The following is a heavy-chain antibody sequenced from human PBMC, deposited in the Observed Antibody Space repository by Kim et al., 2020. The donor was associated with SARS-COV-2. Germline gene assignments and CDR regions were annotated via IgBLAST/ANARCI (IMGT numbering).Heavy chain of an antibody. J-gene: IGHJ4*02. V-gene: IGHV3-33*01. D-gene: IGHD6-6*01. Sequence: GGSLRLSCAASGFTFSSYGMHWVRQAPGKGLEWVAVIWYDGSNKYYADSVKGRFTISRDNSKNTLYLQMNSLRAEDTAVYYCAREDGIAARGYFDYWGQGTLVTVSS. CDR3: AREDGIAARGYFDY. CDR2: IWYDGSNK. CDR1: GFTFSSYG.